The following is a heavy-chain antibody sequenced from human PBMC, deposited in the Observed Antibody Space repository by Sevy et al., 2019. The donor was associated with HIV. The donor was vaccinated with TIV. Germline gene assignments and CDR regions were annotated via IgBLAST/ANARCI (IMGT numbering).Heavy chain of an antibody. V-gene: IGHV3-30*04. CDR3: ARDLPSAVTMPFYYYGMDV. CDR2: ISYDGNNK. D-gene: IGHD4-17*01. Sequence: GGSLRLSCAASGFSFSIYAMHRVRQAPGKGLEWEAVISYDGNNKYYADSVKGRFTISRDNSKNTLYLQMNSLRPEDTAVYYCARDLPSAVTMPFYYYGMDVWGQGTTVTVSS. J-gene: IGHJ6*02. CDR1: GFSFSIYA.